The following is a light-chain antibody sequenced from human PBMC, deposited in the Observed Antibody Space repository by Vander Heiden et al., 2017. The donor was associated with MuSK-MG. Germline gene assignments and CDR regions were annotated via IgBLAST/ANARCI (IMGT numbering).Light chain of an antibody. J-gene: IGKJ2*01. Sequence: DIQMTQSPSSLSASVGDRVTITCRASQSISSWLAWYQQKPGKAPKLLIYKASSLERGVPSRFSGSGSGAEITLTISRLQPDDFATYYCQRYNSYPYTFGQGTKVEIK. CDR3: QRYNSYPYT. CDR2: KAS. V-gene: IGKV1-5*03. CDR1: QSISSW.